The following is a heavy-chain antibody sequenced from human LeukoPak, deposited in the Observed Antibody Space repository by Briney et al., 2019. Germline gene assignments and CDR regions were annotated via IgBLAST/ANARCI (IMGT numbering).Heavy chain of an antibody. CDR2: ISSSSSYI. CDR3: ATLPHHSGFDY. Sequence: GGSLRLSCTVSGGTFSTYAMNWVRQAPGKGLEWVSSISSSSSYIYYADSVKGRFTISRDNAKNSLYLQMNSLRAEDTAVYYCATLPHHSGFDYWGQGTLVTVSS. D-gene: IGHD3-10*01. J-gene: IGHJ4*02. CDR1: GGTFSTYA. V-gene: IGHV3-21*01.